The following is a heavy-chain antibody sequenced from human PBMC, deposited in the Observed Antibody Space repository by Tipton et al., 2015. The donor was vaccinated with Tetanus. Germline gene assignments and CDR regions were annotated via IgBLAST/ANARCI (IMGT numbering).Heavy chain of an antibody. V-gene: IGHV4-59*01. CDR2: IFHSGST. CDR3: AKVVGWGDYFDS. Sequence: GLVKPSETLSLTCNVPGDSIRRSYWSWIRQPPGKGLEWIGHIFHSGSTNYNPSLKSRVTMSIDTSERQFSLKLTSVTSADTAVYYCAKVVGWGDYFDSWGQGILVTVSS. CDR1: GDSIRRSY. D-gene: IGHD1-26*01. J-gene: IGHJ4*02.